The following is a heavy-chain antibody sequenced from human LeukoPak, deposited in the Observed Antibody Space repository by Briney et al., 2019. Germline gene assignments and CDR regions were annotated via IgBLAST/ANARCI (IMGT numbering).Heavy chain of an antibody. V-gene: IGHV1-2*02. CDR1: GYTFTGYY. CDR3: ARDHLSYSSGWDY. CDR2: INPNSGGT. J-gene: IGHJ4*02. Sequence: ASVKVSCKASGYTFTGYYMHWVRQAPGQGLEWMGWINPNSGGTNYAQKFQGRVTMTRDTSISTAYMELSRLRSDDTAVYYCARDHLSYSSGWDYWGQGTLVTVSS. D-gene: IGHD6-19*01.